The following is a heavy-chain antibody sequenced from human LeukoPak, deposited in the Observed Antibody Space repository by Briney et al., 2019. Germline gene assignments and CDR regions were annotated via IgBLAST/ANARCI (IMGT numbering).Heavy chain of an antibody. CDR2: IIPNLGTT. J-gene: IGHJ4*02. CDR1: GGTSSSHA. CDR3: TTNDGGGYQWGDFFDF. D-gene: IGHD3-22*01. Sequence: SVKVSCKASGGTSSSHAISWVRQAPGQGLEWMGRIIPNLGTTNHAQNFQDRVTLTADKSTNTAYMELTSLTSDDTAVYCATTNDGGGYQWGDFFDFWGQGTLVTVSS. V-gene: IGHV1-69*04.